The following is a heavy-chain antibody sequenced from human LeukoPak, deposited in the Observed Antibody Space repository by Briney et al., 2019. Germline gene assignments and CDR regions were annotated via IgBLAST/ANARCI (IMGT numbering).Heavy chain of an antibody. CDR2: INPNSGGT. CDR1: GYTFTGYY. J-gene: IGHJ4*02. CDR3: ARVPIVGATPWGFDF. D-gene: IGHD1-26*01. V-gene: IGHV1-2*06. Sequence: VASVKVSCKASGYTFTGYYMHWVRQAPGQGLEWMGRINPNSGGTNYAQKFQGRVTMTGDTSISTAYMELSRLRSGDMAVYYCARVPIVGATPWGFDFWGQGTLVTVSS.